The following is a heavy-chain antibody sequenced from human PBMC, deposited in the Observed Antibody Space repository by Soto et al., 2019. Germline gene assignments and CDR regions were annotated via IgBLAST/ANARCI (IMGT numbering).Heavy chain of an antibody. V-gene: IGHV4-59*01. D-gene: IGHD3-10*01. J-gene: IGHJ5*02. CDR3: ARYHNVLLWFGELEGAWENWFDP. CDR2: IYYSGST. CDR1: GGSISSYY. Sequence: QVQLQESGPGLVKPSETLSLTCTVSGGSISSYYWSWIRQPPGKGLEWIGYIYYSGSTNYNPSLKGRVTISVDTSKNQFSLKLSSVTAADTAVYYCARYHNVLLWFGELEGAWENWFDPGGQGTLVTVSS.